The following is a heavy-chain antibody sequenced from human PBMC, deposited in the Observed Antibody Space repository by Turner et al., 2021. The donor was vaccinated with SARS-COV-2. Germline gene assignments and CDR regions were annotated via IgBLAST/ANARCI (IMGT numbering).Heavy chain of an antibody. CDR1: GGSISNYY. D-gene: IGHD2-2*01. CDR3: ARGSSVGAPLDWFGP. V-gene: IGHV4-59*01. J-gene: IGHJ5*02. CDR2: IYYNGRT. Sequence: QVQLQESGPGLVTPSETLSLTCTVSGGSISNYYWNWIRQPPGKGLEWIGYIYYNGRTNYKSSLKSRVTVSVDSENEFSLKLISVTAADTAVYYCARGSSVGAPLDWFGPWGQGLLVTVSP.